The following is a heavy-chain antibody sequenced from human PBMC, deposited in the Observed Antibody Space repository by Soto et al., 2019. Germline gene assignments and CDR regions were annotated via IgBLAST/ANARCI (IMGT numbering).Heavy chain of an antibody. CDR1: GGSISSGGYS. CDR3: DRVNPSCSGGSCYPNWLDP. Sequence: PSETLSLTCAVSGGSISSGGYSWSWIRQPPGKGLEWIGYMYHSGSTYYNPSLKSRVTISIDRSKNQFSLKLSSVTAADTAVYYCDRVNPSCSGGSCYPNWLDPWGQGTLVTVPQ. V-gene: IGHV4-30-2*01. J-gene: IGHJ5*02. D-gene: IGHD2-15*01. CDR2: MYHSGST.